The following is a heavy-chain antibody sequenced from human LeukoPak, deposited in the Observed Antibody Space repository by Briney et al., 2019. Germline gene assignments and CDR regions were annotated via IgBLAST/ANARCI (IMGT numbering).Heavy chain of an antibody. CDR3: ARDKGYYDSSGYLKAFDI. D-gene: IGHD3-22*01. CDR2: IYYSGST. V-gene: IGHV4-61*01. J-gene: IGHJ3*02. CDR1: GGSVSSGSYY. Sequence: SETLSLTCTVSGGSVSSGSYYWSWIRQPPGKGLGWIGYIYYSGSTNYNPSLKSRVTISVDTSKTQFSLRLSSVTAADTAVYYCARDKGYYDSSGYLKAFDIWDQGTMVTVSS.